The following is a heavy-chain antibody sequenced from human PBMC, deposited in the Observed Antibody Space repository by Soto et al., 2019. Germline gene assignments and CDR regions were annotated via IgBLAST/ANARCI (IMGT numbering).Heavy chain of an antibody. D-gene: IGHD6-19*01. J-gene: IGHJ5*02. Sequence: GGSLRLSGAASGFTFSSYAMSWVRQAPGKGLEWVSAISGSGGSTYYADSVKGRFAISRDNSKNTLYLQMNSLRAEDTAVYYCAKEGGQWQVRGWFDPWGQGTQVTVSS. CDR1: GFTFSSYA. V-gene: IGHV3-23*01. CDR2: ISGSGGST. CDR3: AKEGGQWQVRGWFDP.